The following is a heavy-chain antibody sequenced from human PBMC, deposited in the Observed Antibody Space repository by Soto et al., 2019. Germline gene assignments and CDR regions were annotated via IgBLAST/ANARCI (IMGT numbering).Heavy chain of an antibody. CDR2: IYWDDVK. V-gene: IGHV2-5*02. J-gene: IGHJ4*02. D-gene: IGHD4-17*01. CDR1: GFSLSTSGVG. CDR3: AHKGSGDYVLDY. Sequence: QITLKESGPTLVKPTQTLTLTCTLSGFSLSTSGVGVGWIRQSPGKALEWLAVIYWDDVKHYSPSLERRLTITKDTSESEVVLTMTNMDPVDTATYYCAHKGSGDYVLDYWGQGILVTVPS.